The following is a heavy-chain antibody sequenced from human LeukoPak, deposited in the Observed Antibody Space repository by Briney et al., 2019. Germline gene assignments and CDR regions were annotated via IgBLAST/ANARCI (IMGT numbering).Heavy chain of an antibody. CDR3: ARGGRGSAAVVAPRSFDI. J-gene: IGHJ3*02. CDR2: TYTGGNS. D-gene: IGHD3-22*01. Sequence: GSLRLSCAASGFTVSSIHMVWVRQAPGKGLGWVSVTYTGGNSYYADSVKGRFITSRDISKNTLYLQMNSLRAEDSALYYCARGGRGSAAVVAPRSFDIWGQGTMVTVSS. V-gene: IGHV3-53*01. CDR1: GFTVSSIH.